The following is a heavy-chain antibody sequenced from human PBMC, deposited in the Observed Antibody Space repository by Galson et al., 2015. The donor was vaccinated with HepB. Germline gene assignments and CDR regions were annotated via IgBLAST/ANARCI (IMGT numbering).Heavy chain of an antibody. CDR3: ARDLKWNFDY. Sequence: SLRLSCAASGFTFSAYNMHWVRQAPVKGLERLAIISPDGSTVFYGDSVKGRFTISRDNSKTTLFLQVDSLRPEDTAVYYCARDLKWNFDYWGQGTLVTVSS. CDR1: GFTFSAYN. CDR2: ISPDGSTV. J-gene: IGHJ4*02. D-gene: IGHD1-1*01. V-gene: IGHV3-30-3*01.